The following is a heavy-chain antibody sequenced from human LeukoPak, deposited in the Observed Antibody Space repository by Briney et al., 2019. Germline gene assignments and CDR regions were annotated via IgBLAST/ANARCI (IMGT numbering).Heavy chain of an antibody. CDR3: ASWGDCSSTSCPYYFDY. CDR2: IIPIFGTA. Sequence: GASVKVSCKASGGTFSSYAISWVRQAPGQGLEWMGGIIPIFGTANYAQKFQGRVTITTDESTSTAYMELSRLRSDDTAVYYCASWGDCSSTSCPYYFDYWGQGTLVTVSS. CDR1: GGTFSSYA. V-gene: IGHV1-69*05. D-gene: IGHD2-2*01. J-gene: IGHJ4*02.